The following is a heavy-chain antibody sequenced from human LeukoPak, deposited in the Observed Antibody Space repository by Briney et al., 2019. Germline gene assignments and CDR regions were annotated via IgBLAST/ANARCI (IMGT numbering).Heavy chain of an antibody. J-gene: IGHJ6*02. CDR1: GYSSTSYW. D-gene: IGHD3-22*01. Sequence: GESLKISCKGSGYSSTSYWIGWVRQMPGKGLEWMGIIYPGDSDTRYSPSFQGQVTISADKSISTAYLQWSSLKASDTAMYYCARHEGYYYDSSGYYGYGMDVWGQGTTVTVSS. CDR2: IYPGDSDT. V-gene: IGHV5-51*01. CDR3: ARHEGYYYDSSGYYGYGMDV.